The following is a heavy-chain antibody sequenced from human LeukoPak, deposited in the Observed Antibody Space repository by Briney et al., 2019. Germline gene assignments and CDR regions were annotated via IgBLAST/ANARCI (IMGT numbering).Heavy chain of an antibody. V-gene: IGHV1-69*04. D-gene: IGHD5-12*01. CDR3: ASESASGYEGGGY. J-gene: IGHJ4*02. CDR1: GGTFSSYA. Sequence: ASVKVSCKASGGTFSSYAISWVRQAPGQGLEWMGRITPILGIANYAQKFQGRVTITADKSTSTAYMELSSLRSEDTAVYYCASESASGYEGGGYWGQGTLVTVSS. CDR2: ITPILGIA.